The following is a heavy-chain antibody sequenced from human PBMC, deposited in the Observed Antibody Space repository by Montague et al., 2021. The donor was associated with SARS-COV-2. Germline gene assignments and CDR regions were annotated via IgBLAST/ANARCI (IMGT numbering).Heavy chain of an antibody. CDR1: GGSISSASYC. D-gene: IGHD4-17*01. V-gene: IGHV4-61*09. CDR3: ARDPHDYGWFDP. CDR2: IYSTVIT. J-gene: IGHJ5*02. Sequence: TLSLTCTVSGGSISSASYCWSWIRQPAGKGLEWIGHIYSTVITNYNPSLKSRVTISVDLSKNQFSLKMTSVTAADTAVYYCARDPHDYGWFDPWGQGTLVTVSS.